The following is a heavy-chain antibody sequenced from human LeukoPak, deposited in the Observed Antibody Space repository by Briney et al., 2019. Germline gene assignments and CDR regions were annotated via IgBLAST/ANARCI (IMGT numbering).Heavy chain of an antibody. J-gene: IGHJ4*02. Sequence: SETLSLTCTVSGGSISSYYWSWIRQPPGKGLEWIGYIYTSGSTNYNPSLKSRVTISVDTSKNQFSLKLSSVTAADTAVYYCARHVRSSSSCFDYWGQGTLVTVSS. CDR2: IYTSGST. V-gene: IGHV4-4*09. CDR1: GGSISSYY. CDR3: ARHVRSSSSCFDY. D-gene: IGHD6-6*01.